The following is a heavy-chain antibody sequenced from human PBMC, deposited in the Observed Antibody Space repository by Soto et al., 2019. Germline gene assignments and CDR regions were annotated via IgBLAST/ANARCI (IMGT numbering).Heavy chain of an antibody. CDR2: ISAYNGNT. V-gene: IGHV1-18*01. CDR3: ARDHGPYSSSSGHDY. D-gene: IGHD6-6*01. J-gene: IGHJ4*02. Sequence: GASVKVSCKASGYTFTSYGIRWVRQAPGQGLEWMGWISAYNGNTNYAQKLQGRVTMTTDTSTSTAYMELRSLRSDDTAVYYCARDHGPYSSSSGHDYWGQGTLVTVSS. CDR1: GYTFTSYG.